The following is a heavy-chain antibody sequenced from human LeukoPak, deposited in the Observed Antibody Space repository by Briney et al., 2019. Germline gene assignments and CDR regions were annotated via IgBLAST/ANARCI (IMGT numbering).Heavy chain of an antibody. V-gene: IGHV4-39*01. CDR2: IYYSGST. J-gene: IGHJ6*02. D-gene: IGHD3-22*01. CDR1: GGSISSSSYY. Sequence: PSETLSLTCTVSGGSISSSSYYWGWIRQPPGKGLEWIGSIYYSGSTYYNPSLKSRVTISVDTSKNQFSPKLSSVTAADTAVYYCASTGPKVVVITTNNYYGMDVWGQGTTVTVSS. CDR3: ASTGPKVVVITTNNYYGMDV.